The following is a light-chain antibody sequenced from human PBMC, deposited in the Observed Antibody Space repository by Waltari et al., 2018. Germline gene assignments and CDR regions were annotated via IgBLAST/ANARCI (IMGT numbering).Light chain of an antibody. CDR3: QQYYITPLS. CDR2: WAS. Sequence: DVVMTQSPDFLAVSLGERATIHCKSSQSLFYSSNNKNYFAWYQQKPGQPPKLLIYWASTRESGVPDRFSGSGSGTDFPLTISSLQAEDVAIYFCQQYYITPLSFGGGTRVEIK. CDR1: QSLFYSSNNKNY. V-gene: IGKV4-1*01. J-gene: IGKJ4*01.